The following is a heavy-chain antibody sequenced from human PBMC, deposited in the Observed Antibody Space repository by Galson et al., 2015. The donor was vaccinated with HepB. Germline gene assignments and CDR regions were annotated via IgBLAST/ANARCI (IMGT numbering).Heavy chain of an antibody. CDR3: AHKDSRTTDFHS. CDR1: GLSLSTTGVG. D-gene: IGHD4-17*01. V-gene: IGHV2-5*02. Sequence: PALVKPTQTLTLTCSLSGLSLSTTGVGVGWIRQPPGKALEWLALIYWDDDKRYSPSLKSRLTITKDTSKNHVVLTMTNMDPVDTATYYCAHKDSRTTDFHSWGQGTLVTVSS. CDR2: IYWDDDK. J-gene: IGHJ4*02.